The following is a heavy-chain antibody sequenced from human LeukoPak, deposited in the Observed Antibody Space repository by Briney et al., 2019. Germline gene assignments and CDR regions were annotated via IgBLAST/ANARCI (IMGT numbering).Heavy chain of an antibody. Sequence: GGSLRLSCAASGFTFNDYWMTWVRQAPGKGLEWVAHIKQDGSEKYYVDSLKGRFAISRDNAKNSLFLQMNSLRAEDTAVYYCVRDCSSASLSSGCYYAMDVWGKGTTVTVSS. J-gene: IGHJ6*04. V-gene: IGHV3-7*03. CDR1: GFTFNDYW. CDR3: VRDCSSASLSSGCYYAMDV. CDR2: IKQDGSEK. D-gene: IGHD2-2*01.